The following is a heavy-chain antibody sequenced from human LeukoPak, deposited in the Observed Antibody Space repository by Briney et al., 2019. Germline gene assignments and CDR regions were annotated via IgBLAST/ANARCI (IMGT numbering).Heavy chain of an antibody. CDR2: ISYSGST. V-gene: IGHV4-39*01. D-gene: IGHD6-13*01. CDR1: GGSISSISYY. Sequence: PSETLSLTCTVSGGSISSISYYWGWIRQPPGKGLEWIGSISYSGSTYYTPSLKSRVTISVDTSKNQFSLKLTSVTAADTAVYYCARAFIAAAGTDYWGQGTLVTVSS. CDR3: ARAFIAAAGTDY. J-gene: IGHJ4*02.